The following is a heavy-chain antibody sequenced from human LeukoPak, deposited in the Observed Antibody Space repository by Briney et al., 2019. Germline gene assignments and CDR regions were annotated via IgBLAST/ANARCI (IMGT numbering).Heavy chain of an antibody. J-gene: IGHJ5*02. V-gene: IGHV4-38-2*02. CDR1: DYSITSDYY. CDR2: IYHSGST. CDR3: AREGGTSGTNWFDP. D-gene: IGHD3-10*01. Sequence: PSETLSLTCAVSDYSITSDYYWGWIRQPPGKGLEWIGSIYHSGSTYYNPSLKSRVTISVDTSKNQFSLKLTSVTAADTAVYYCAREGGTSGTNWFDPWGQGTLVTVSS.